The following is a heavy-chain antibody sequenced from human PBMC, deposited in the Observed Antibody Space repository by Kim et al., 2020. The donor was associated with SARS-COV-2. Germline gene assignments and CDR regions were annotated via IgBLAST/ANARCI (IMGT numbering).Heavy chain of an antibody. CDR3: ARDPPRPGAQLQGAFDI. Sequence: GGSLRLSCAASGFTFSSYSMNWVRQAPGKGLEWVSSISSSSSYIYYADSVKGRFTISRDNAKNSLYLQMNSLRAEDTAVYYCARDPPRPGAQLQGAFDIWGQGTMVTVSS. CDR2: ISSSSSYI. J-gene: IGHJ3*02. CDR1: GFTFSSYS. V-gene: IGHV3-21*01. D-gene: IGHD1-26*01.